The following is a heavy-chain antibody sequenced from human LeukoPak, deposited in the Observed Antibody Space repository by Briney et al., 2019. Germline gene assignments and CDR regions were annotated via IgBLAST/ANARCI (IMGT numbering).Heavy chain of an antibody. J-gene: IGHJ3*02. CDR3: ARDLRVWGSYRYNVDLGNDAFDI. D-gene: IGHD3-16*02. CDR1: GGSISSYY. CDR2: IYTRGST. Sequence: SETLSLTCTVSGGSISSYYWSWIRQPAGKGLEWIGRIYTRGSTNYNPSLKSRVTMSVDTSKNQFSLKLSSVTAADTAVYYCARDLRVWGSYRYNVDLGNDAFDIWGQGTMVTVSS. V-gene: IGHV4-4*07.